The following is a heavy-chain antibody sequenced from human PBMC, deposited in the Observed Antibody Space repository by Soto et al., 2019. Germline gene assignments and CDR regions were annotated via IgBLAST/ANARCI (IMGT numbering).Heavy chain of an antibody. CDR1: GFTFSSYG. D-gene: IGHD3-16*01. CDR3: ARDGGAY. J-gene: IGHJ4*02. CDR2: ISYDGSNK. Sequence: QVQLVESGGGVVQPGRSLRLSCAASGFTFSSYGMHWVRQAPGKGLEWVAVISYDGSNKYYADSVKGRFTISRDNSKNTLYLQMNSLRAEDTALYYCARDGGAYWGQGTLVIVSS. V-gene: IGHV3-30*03.